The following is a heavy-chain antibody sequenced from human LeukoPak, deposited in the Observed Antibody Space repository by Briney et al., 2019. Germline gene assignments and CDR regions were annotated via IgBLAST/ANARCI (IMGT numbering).Heavy chain of an antibody. Sequence: GGSLRLSCAASGFTFSNYMMHWVRQAPGKGLVWVSRIKSDGITITYADSVKGRFTISRDNAKNSLYLQMSNLRAEDTAVYFCARGGGLDVWGQGATVTVSS. CDR3: ARGGGLDV. CDR1: GFTFSNYM. D-gene: IGHD3-16*01. CDR2: IKSDGITI. V-gene: IGHV3-74*01. J-gene: IGHJ6*02.